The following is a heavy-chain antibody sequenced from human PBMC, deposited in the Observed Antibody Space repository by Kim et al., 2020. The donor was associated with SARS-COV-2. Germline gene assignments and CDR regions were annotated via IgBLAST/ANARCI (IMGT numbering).Heavy chain of an antibody. CDR2: ILYDGSKT. CDR3: ARDSHDSCTGHNCDDFDY. V-gene: IGHV3-30*09. CDR1: GFTFSSYT. J-gene: IGHJ4*02. Sequence: GGSLRLSCAASGFTFSSYTMHWVRQAPGKGLEWLATILYDGSKTFHADSVKGRFAISRDSAGNTLFLQMNSLRLEDTAMYYCARDSHDSCTGHNCDDFDYWGQGTLVIVSS. D-gene: IGHD2-8*02.